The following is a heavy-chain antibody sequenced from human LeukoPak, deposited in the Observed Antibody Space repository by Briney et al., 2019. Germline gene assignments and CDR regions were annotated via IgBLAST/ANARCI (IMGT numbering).Heavy chain of an antibody. D-gene: IGHD6-19*01. J-gene: IGHJ1*01. CDR1: GGSISSSSYY. CDR2: IYYSGST. CDR3: ARANRAGTLH. Sequence: SETLSLTCTVSGGSISSSSYYWGWIRQPPGKGLEWIGSIYYSGSTYYNPSLKSRVTISVDASKNQFSLKLSSVTAADTAVYYCARANRAGTLHWGQGTLVTVSS. V-gene: IGHV4-39*07.